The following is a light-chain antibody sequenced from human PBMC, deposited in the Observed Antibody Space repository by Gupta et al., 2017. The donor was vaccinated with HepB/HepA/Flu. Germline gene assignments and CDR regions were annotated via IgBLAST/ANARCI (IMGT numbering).Light chain of an antibody. CDR1: DIGIKS. J-gene: IGLJ2*01. CDR3: QVWDRDTEHGV. Sequence: SYVLIQPPAVSVAPGQTARITCEGNDIGIKSVHWYQQKPGQAPIRVVFEDFDRPSGIPERFSWSNAANKATRHTMTIEAGDEADDYCQVWDRDTEHGVFGGGTNLSVL. V-gene: IGLV3-21*02. CDR2: EDF.